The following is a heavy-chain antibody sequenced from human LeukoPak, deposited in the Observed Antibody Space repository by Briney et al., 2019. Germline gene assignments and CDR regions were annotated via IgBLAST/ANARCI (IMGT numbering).Heavy chain of an antibody. J-gene: IGHJ4*02. V-gene: IGHV3-33*01. D-gene: IGHD6-19*01. CDR3: ARRQYSSGWYSLDY. CDR2: IWYDGSNK. CDR1: GFTFSSYG. Sequence: GGSLRLSCAASGFTFSSYGMHWVRQAPGKGLEWVAVIWYDGSNKYYADSVKGRFTISRDNSKNTPYLQMNSLRAEDTAVYYCARRQYSSGWYSLDYWGQGTLVTVSS.